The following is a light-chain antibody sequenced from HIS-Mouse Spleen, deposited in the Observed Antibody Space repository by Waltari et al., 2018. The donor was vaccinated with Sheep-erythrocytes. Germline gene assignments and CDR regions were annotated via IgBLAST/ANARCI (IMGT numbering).Light chain of an antibody. Sequence: QSALTQPRSVSGSPGQSVPIACTGTSRDVGGYNYVSWYQQHPGKAPKLMIYDVSKRPSGVPDRFSGSKSGNTASLTISGLQAEDEAVYYCCSYAGSYNHVFATGTKVTVL. CDR2: DVS. CDR3: CSYAGSYNHV. J-gene: IGLJ1*01. CDR1: SRDVGGYNY. V-gene: IGLV2-11*01.